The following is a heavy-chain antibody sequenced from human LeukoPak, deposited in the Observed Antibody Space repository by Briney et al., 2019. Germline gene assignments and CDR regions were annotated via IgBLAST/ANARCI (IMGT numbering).Heavy chain of an antibody. CDR2: IYHSGST. CDR1: GGSISSGGYS. CDR3: ARIYFPIAVAGTGRDYFDY. V-gene: IGHV4-30-2*01. Sequence: PSQTLSLTCAVSGGSISSGGYSWSWIRQPPGKGLEWIGYIYHSGSTYYNPSLKSRVTISVDTSKNQFSLKLSSVTAADTAVYYCARIYFPIAVAGTGRDYFDYWGQGTLVTVSS. D-gene: IGHD6-19*01. J-gene: IGHJ4*02.